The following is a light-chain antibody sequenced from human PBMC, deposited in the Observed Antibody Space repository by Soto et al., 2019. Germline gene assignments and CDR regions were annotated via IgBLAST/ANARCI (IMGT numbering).Light chain of an antibody. CDR1: NIGSKN. Sequence: SSELTQPLSVSVALGQTARITCGGNNIGSKNVHWYQQRPGQAPVVVIYRDYHRPAGIPERFSGSNSGNTATLTISRAQAGDEADYSCQVWVISTAVVFGGGTKLTVL. V-gene: IGLV3-9*01. CDR3: QVWVISTAVV. J-gene: IGLJ2*01. CDR2: RDY.